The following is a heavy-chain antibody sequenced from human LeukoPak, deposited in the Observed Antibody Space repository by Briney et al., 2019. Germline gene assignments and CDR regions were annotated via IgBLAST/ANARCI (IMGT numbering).Heavy chain of an antibody. D-gene: IGHD6-19*01. CDR1: GFTVSSNY. V-gene: IGHV3-53*01. CDR3: ARDEGHSSGWYLLDY. Sequence: GGSLRLSCAASGFTVSSNYMSWVRQAPGKGLEWVSVIYSGGSTYYADSVKGRLTISRDNSKNTLYLQMNSLRAEDTAVYYCARDEGHSSGWYLLDYWGQGTLVTVSS. CDR2: IYSGGST. J-gene: IGHJ4*02.